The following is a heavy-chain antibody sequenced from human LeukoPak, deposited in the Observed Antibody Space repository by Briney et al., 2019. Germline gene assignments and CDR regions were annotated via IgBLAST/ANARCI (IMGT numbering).Heavy chain of an antibody. V-gene: IGHV3-13*01. CDR2: IGTADDT. Sequence: GGSLRLSCAASGFTFSTYDMHWVRQVTGKGLEWVSAIGTADDTYYLGSVKGRFTISRESAKNVLYLQMSSLRAEDTAVYYCAREIRETVITRHYYYGIDVWGQGTTVTVSS. CDR3: AREIRETVITRHYYYGIDV. CDR1: GFTFSTYD. D-gene: IGHD1-7*01. J-gene: IGHJ6*02.